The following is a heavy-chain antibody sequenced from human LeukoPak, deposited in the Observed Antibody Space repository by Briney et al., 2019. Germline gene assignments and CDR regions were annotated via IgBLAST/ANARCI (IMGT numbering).Heavy chain of an antibody. CDR1: GFTFSSNS. J-gene: IGHJ3*02. D-gene: IGHD6-19*01. CDR2: ISSSSNTI. Sequence: SGGSLRLSCSASGFTFSSNSMNWVRQAPGKELEWVSYISSSSNTIYYADSVKGRFTISRDNAKNSLYLQMNSLRDEDTAVYYCARSYSSGWYDAFDIWGQGTLVTVSS. V-gene: IGHV3-48*02. CDR3: ARSYSSGWYDAFDI.